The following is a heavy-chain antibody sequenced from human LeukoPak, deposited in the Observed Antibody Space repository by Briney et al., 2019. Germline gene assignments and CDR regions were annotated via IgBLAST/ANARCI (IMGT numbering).Heavy chain of an antibody. Sequence: PSETLSLTCAFYGASFSGYYWRWIRQPPGKGLKWIGEINHSGITTYHPSLKSRVTISVDTSKKQFSLKLNSVTAADTAVYYCAISHKWLLLDYWGQGTLVTVSS. CDR1: GASFSGYY. CDR3: AISHKWLLLDY. V-gene: IGHV4-34*01. J-gene: IGHJ4*02. CDR2: INHSGIT. D-gene: IGHD2-15*01.